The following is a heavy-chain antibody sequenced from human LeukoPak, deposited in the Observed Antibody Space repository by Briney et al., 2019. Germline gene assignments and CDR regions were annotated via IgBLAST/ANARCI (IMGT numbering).Heavy chain of an antibody. J-gene: IGHJ4*02. CDR1: GASVISSNYY. CDR2: IYYSGST. CDR3: ARDYCTTTRCGADYFDY. Sequence: PSETLSLTCTVPGASVISSNYYSSWIRQPPGKGLEWVGSIYYSGSTNYNPSLKSRVTISLDTSKNQFSLKLSSVTAADTAVYYCARDYCTTTRCGADYFDYWGQGTLVTVSS. D-gene: IGHD2-8*01. V-gene: IGHV4-61*01.